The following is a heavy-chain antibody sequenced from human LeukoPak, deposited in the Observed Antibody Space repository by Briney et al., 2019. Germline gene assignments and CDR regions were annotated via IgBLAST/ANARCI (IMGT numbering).Heavy chain of an antibody. Sequence: ETGGSLRLSCAASGFTFSSYAMSWVRQAPGKGLKWVSAISGSGGSTYYADSVKGRFTISRDNSKNTLYLQMNSLRAEDTAVYYCAKGRYGSGSYSTLGYWGQGTLVTVSS. D-gene: IGHD3-10*01. CDR3: AKGRYGSGSYSTLGY. CDR1: GFTFSSYA. V-gene: IGHV3-23*01. J-gene: IGHJ4*02. CDR2: ISGSGGST.